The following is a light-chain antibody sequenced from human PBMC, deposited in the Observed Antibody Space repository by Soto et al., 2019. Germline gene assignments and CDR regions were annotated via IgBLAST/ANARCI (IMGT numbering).Light chain of an antibody. Sequence: EIVMTQSPATLSVSPGERATLSCRASQSVSSNLAWYRQKPGQAPRLLIYGASYRATGAPARFSGSGSGAEFTLTISGLQSEDFAVYYCQQYDSRPFTFGPGT. CDR1: QSVSSN. CDR2: GAS. CDR3: QQYDSRPFT. V-gene: IGKV3-15*01. J-gene: IGKJ3*01.